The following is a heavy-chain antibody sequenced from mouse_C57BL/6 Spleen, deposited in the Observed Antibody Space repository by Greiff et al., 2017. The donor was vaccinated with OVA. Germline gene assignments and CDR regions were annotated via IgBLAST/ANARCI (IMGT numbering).Heavy chain of an antibody. J-gene: IGHJ2*01. CDR2: IDPNSGST. CDR1: GYTFTSYW. V-gene: IGHV1-64*01. Sequence: QVQLQQPGAELVKPGASVKLSCKASGYTFTSYWMHWVKQRPGQGLEWIGMIDPNSGSTNYNEKFKSKATLTVDKTSSTAYLQLSSLTSEDSAVYYCAMGYGNPDYWGQGTTLTVSS. D-gene: IGHD2-10*02. CDR3: AMGYGNPDY.